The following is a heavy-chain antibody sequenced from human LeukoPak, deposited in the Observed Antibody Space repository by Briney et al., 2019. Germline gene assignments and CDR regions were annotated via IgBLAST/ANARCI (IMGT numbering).Heavy chain of an antibody. Sequence: KPGASVKVSCKASGYTFTGYYMHWVRQAPGQGLEWMGWINPNSGGTNYAQNFQGRVTLTRDTSISTAYMELSRLRSDDTAVYYCATVYSSGWNFHYWGQGTLVTVSS. J-gene: IGHJ4*02. CDR2: INPNSGGT. CDR3: ATVYSSGWNFHY. V-gene: IGHV1-2*02. CDR1: GYTFTGYY. D-gene: IGHD6-19*01.